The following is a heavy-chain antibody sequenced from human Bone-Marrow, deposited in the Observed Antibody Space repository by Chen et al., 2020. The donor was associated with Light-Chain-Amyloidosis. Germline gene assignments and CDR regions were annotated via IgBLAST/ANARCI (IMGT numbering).Heavy chain of an antibody. V-gene: IGHV3-48*01. J-gene: IGHJ6*03. Sequence: EVQLVESGGGLVQPGGSLRLSCAASGFTFSSYSMNWVRQAPGKGLEWVSYISSSSSTIYYADSVKCRFTISRDNAKNSLYLQMNSLRAEDTAVYYCAREAARRYYYYYMDVWGKGTTVTVSS. CDR3: AREAARRYYYYYMDV. CDR2: ISSSSSTI. D-gene: IGHD6-6*01. CDR1: GFTFSSYS.